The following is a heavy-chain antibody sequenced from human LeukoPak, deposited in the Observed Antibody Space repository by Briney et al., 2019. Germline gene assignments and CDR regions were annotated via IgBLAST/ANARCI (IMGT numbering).Heavy chain of an antibody. J-gene: IGHJ6*04. D-gene: IGHD6-6*01. Sequence: PGGSLRLSCAASGFTFSSHSMIWVRQAPGKGLELVSSISGTSSYIYYADSVKGRFTISRDNAKNSLYLQMNSLRAEDTAVYYCVSSPRVAAQDVWGKGTTVTVSS. CDR1: GFTFSSHS. CDR3: VSSPRVAAQDV. V-gene: IGHV3-21*01. CDR2: ISGTSSYI.